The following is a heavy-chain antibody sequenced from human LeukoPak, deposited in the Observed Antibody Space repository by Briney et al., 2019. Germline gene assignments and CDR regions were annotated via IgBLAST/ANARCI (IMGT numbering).Heavy chain of an antibody. Sequence: PGGSLRLSCSASGFTFSSYAMHWVRQAPGKGLEYVSAISSNGGSTYYADSVKGRFTISRDNSKNTLYLQMSSLGAEDTAVYYCVKARLLWFGEFSFDYWGQGTLVTVSS. CDR3: VKARLLWFGEFSFDY. J-gene: IGHJ4*02. CDR2: ISSNGGST. V-gene: IGHV3-64D*09. CDR1: GFTFSSYA. D-gene: IGHD3-10*01.